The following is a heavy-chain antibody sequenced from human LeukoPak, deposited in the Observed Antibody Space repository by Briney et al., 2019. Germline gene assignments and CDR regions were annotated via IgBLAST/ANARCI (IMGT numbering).Heavy chain of an antibody. CDR1: GYTFTSYY. CDR3: ARESKVVPAAGYFDY. J-gene: IGHJ4*02. CDR2: INPSGGST. Sequence: ASVKVSCKASGYTFTSYYMHWVRQAPGQGLEWMGIINPSGGSTSYAQKFQDRVTMTRDTSTSTVYMELSSLRSEDTAVYYCARESKVVPAAGYFDYWGQGTLVTVSS. V-gene: IGHV1-46*01. D-gene: IGHD2-2*01.